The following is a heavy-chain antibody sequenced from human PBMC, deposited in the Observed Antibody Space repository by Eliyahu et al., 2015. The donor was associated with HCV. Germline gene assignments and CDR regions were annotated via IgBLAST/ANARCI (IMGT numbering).Heavy chain of an antibody. J-gene: IGHJ5*02. CDR2: LFSDSSKT. CDR3: ARTIATTLDH. CDR1: GFTFSQYG. V-gene: IGHV3-33*01. Sequence: QGQLMESGGGVVQPGRSLRLSCVASGFTFSQYGFHWVRQAPGRGLEWVAVLFSDSSKTYYADSVKGRFIISRDNSKSTVYLQMNSLKGDDTAIYYCARTIATTLDHWGQGTLVIVSS. D-gene: IGHD4-11*01.